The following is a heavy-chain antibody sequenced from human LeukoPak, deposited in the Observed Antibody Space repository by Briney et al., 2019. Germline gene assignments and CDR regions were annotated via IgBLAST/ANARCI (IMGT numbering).Heavy chain of an antibody. CDR1: GFTFSNYW. D-gene: IGHD6-13*01. J-gene: IGHJ1*01. Sequence: GGSLRLSCAASGFTFSNYWMSWVRQAPGKGLEWVANIKQDGSQKYYLGSVQGRFTISRDNAKNSLSLQMNSLTAEDTALYYCARDLYSSTWYSSDSFQHWGQGTLVIVSS. V-gene: IGHV3-7*01. CDR3: ARDLYSSTWYSSDSFQH. CDR2: IKQDGSQK.